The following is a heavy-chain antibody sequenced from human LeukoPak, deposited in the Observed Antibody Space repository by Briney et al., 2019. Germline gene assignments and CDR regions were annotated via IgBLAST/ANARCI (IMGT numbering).Heavy chain of an antibody. Sequence: GGSLRLSCAASGITVASSYMSWVRQAPGKGLEWVSAIYSGGATYYADSAKGRFTISRDNSKNTLYLQMNNLRVEDTAVYYCARAPSGWNFDCWGQGALVTAST. V-gene: IGHV3-66*01. J-gene: IGHJ4*02. CDR1: GITVASSY. CDR3: ARAPSGWNFDC. CDR2: IYSGGAT. D-gene: IGHD6-19*01.